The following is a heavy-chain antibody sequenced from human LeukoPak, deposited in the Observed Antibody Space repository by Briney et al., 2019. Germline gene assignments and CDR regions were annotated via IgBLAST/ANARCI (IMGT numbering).Heavy chain of an antibody. V-gene: IGHV3-66*01. CDR1: GFTVSSNY. CDR2: IYSGGST. D-gene: IGHD4-17*01. CDR3: ARDSPRAEDGDYSLFDY. J-gene: IGHJ4*02. Sequence: GGSLRLSCAASGFTVSSNYMSWVRQAPGKGLEWVSVIYSGGSTYYADSVKGRFTISRDNSKNTLYLQMNSLRAEDTAVYYCARDSPRAEDGDYSLFDYWGQGTLVTVSS.